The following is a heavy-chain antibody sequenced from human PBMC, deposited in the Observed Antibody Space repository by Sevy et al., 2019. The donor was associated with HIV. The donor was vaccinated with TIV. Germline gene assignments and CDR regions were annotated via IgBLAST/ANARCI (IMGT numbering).Heavy chain of an antibody. J-gene: IGHJ4*02. CDR3: AISWDYWGQMGY. D-gene: IGHD7-27*01. V-gene: IGHV3-7*03. CDR2: IKQDGSDK. CDR1: GFTFNNYW. Sequence: GGCLRLSCAASGFTFNNYWMTWVRQAPGKGLEWVANIKQDGSDKYYMESVKGRFNISRDNTKNSLYLQLNSLRAEDTAVYYCAISWDYWGQMGYWGQGTPVTVSS.